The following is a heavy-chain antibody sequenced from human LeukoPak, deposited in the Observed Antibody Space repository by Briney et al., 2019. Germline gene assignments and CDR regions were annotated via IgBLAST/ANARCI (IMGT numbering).Heavy chain of an antibody. CDR3: ARVDWGLDY. D-gene: IGHD3-9*01. CDR1: GFTFSSYE. V-gene: IGHV3-48*03. CDR2: ISSSGSTI. Sequence: GGSLRLSCAASGFTFSSYEMNWVRQAPGKGPEWVSYISSSGSTIYYADSVKGRFTISRDNAKNSLYLQMNSLRAEDTAVYYCARVDWGLDYWGQGTLVTVSS. J-gene: IGHJ4*02.